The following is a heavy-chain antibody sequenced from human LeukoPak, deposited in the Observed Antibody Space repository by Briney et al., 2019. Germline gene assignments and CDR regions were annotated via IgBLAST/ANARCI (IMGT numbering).Heavy chain of an antibody. V-gene: IGHV5-10-1*01. CDR2: IDPSDSYI. CDR1: GYNFTTYW. Sequence: GESLKISCKGSGYNFTTYWTSWVRQMLGKGLEWMGRIDPSDSYINHSPSFQGHVTISSDKSISTAYLQWSSLEASDTAMYYCARLRDGTIDYWGQGTLVTVSS. CDR3: ARLRDGTIDY. J-gene: IGHJ4*02.